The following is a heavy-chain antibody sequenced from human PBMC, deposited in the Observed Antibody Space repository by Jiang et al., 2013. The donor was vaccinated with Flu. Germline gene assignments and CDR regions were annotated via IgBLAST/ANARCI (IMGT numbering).Heavy chain of an antibody. Sequence: SGPGLVKPSETLSLTCTVSGGSISSYYWSWIRQPPGKGLEWIGYIYYSGSTNYNPSLKSRVTISVDTSKNQFSLKLSSVTAADTAVYYCATYQGGYYPHSFDYWGQGTLVTVSS. J-gene: IGHJ4*02. CDR2: IYYSGST. CDR3: ATYQGGYYPHSFDY. CDR1: GGSISSYY. D-gene: IGHD3-3*01. V-gene: IGHV4-59*08.